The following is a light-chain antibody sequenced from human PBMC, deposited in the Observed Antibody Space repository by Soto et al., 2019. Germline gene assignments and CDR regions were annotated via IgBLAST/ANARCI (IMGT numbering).Light chain of an antibody. CDR1: QTVNSDY. J-gene: IGKJ1*01. Sequence: EIVLTQSPGTLSLSPGETATLSCRASQTVNSDYLAWFQQKPGQAPRLLIYGASTRATGIPDRFSGSESGTDFTLTISRLEPEDFAVYFCQQYAGSPRTFGQGTKVDIK. V-gene: IGKV3-20*01. CDR2: GAS. CDR3: QQYAGSPRT.